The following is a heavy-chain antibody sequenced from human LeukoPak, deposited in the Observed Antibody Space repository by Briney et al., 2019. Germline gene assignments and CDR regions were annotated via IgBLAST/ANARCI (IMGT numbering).Heavy chain of an antibody. J-gene: IGHJ6*03. CDR2: INPSGGST. Sequence: ASVKVSCKASGYTFTSYYMHWVRQAPGQGLEWMGIINPSGGSTSYAQKFQGRVTMTRDTSTSTVYMELSSLRSEDTAVYYCARDFKVTMFRGVENYYYYMDVWGKGTTVTVSS. CDR1: GYTFTSYY. CDR3: ARDFKVTMFRGVENYYYYMDV. D-gene: IGHD3-10*01. V-gene: IGHV1-46*03.